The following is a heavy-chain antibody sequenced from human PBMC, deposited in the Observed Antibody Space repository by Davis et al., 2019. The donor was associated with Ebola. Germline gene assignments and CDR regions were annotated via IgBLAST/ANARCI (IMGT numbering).Heavy chain of an antibody. D-gene: IGHD3-16*01. CDR1: GFTFSSYD. J-gene: IGHJ4*02. CDR3: TTSGIWGHDY. V-gene: IGHV3-15*01. Sequence: PGGSLRLSCAASGFTFSSYDMNWVRQTPGKGLEWVGRIKTKTEGGTTDYAAPVKGRFTISRDDSKTTLYLQMNSLKTEDTAVYYCTTSGIWGHDYWGQGTLVTVSS. CDR2: IKTKTEGGTT.